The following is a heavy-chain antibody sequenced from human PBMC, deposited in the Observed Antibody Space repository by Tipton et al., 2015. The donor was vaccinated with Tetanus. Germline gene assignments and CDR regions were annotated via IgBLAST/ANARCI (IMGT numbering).Heavy chain of an antibody. Sequence: SLRLSCAASGFTFSRSWMTWVRQTPGKGLEWVANIKPDGGEKYYVDSVKGRFTISRDNAKSSLYLQMNSLRVEDTAVYYCARDMDYWGQGTLVTVSS. J-gene: IGHJ4*02. CDR3: ARDMDY. CDR1: GFTFSRSW. CDR2: IKPDGGEK. V-gene: IGHV3-7*01.